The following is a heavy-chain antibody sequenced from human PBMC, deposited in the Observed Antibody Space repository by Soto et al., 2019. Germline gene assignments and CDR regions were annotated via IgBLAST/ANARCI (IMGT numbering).Heavy chain of an antibody. J-gene: IGHJ6*02. CDR2: ISSSSSTI. D-gene: IGHD3-10*01. Sequence: LRLSCAASGFTFSSYSMNWVRQGPGKGLEWVSYISSSSSTIYYADSVKGRFTISRDNAKNSLYLQMNSLRDKDMGVYYCARDPPSGDVWGQGTTVTVS. CDR3: ARDPPSGDV. V-gene: IGHV3-48*02. CDR1: GFTFSSYS.